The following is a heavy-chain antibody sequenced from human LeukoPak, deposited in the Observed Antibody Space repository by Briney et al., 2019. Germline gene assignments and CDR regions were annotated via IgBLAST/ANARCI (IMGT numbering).Heavy chain of an antibody. D-gene: IGHD3-10*01. J-gene: IGHJ4*02. Sequence: SETLSLTCTVSGGSISSYYWSWIRQPPGKGLEWIGYIYYSGSTNYNPSLKSRVTISVDTSKNQFSLKLSSVTAADTAVYYCASLLWFGELLNDYWGQGTLVTVSS. V-gene: IGHV4-59*08. CDR1: GGSISSYY. CDR2: IYYSGST. CDR3: ASLLWFGELLNDY.